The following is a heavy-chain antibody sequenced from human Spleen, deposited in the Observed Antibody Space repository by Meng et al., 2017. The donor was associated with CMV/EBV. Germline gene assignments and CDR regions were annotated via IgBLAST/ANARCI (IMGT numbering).Heavy chain of an antibody. D-gene: IGHD5-18*01. Sequence: ASVKVSCKASGYTFTGYYMHWVRQAPGQGLEWMGWINPNSGGTNFAQKLQGRVTMTRDTSISTAYMELSRLRSDDPAVYYCARDTAMVTMRDYYSGMDVWGQGTTVTVS. CDR2: INPNSGGT. V-gene: IGHV1-2*02. CDR3: ARDTAMVTMRDYYSGMDV. CDR1: GYTFTGYY. J-gene: IGHJ6*02.